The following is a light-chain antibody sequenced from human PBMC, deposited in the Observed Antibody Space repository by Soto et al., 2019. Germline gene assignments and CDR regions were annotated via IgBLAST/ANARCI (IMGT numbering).Light chain of an antibody. CDR1: QTVSITY. CDR3: QQYGSSPLIS. J-gene: IGKJ5*01. CDR2: GAS. V-gene: IGKV3-20*01. Sequence: LTQSPGTLSLSPGESATLSCRASQTVSITYLTWYQQKPGQAPRLLIFGASKRATGIPDRFSGSGSGRDFTLTISGLEPEDFAVYYCQQYGSSPLISFGQGTRLEIK.